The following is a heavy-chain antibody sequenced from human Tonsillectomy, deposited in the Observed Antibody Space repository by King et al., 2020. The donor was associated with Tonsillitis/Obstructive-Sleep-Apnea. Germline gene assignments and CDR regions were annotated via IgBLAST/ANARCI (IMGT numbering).Heavy chain of an antibody. J-gene: IGHJ4*02. D-gene: IGHD4-17*01. Sequence: VQLVESGGGLVQPGGSLRLSCAASGFTFSRYWMHWVRQAPGKGLVWVSRSNSDGSSTRYADSVEGRFTISRDNAKNTLYLQMNSLSAEDTAVYYCARRSGDLSNLDYWGQGTLVTVSS. CDR3: ARRSGDLSNLDY. V-gene: IGHV3-74*01. CDR1: GFTFSRYW. CDR2: SNSDGSST.